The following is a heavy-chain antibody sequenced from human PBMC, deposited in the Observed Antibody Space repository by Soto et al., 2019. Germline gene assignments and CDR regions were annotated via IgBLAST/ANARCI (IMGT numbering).Heavy chain of an antibody. J-gene: IGHJ6*02. V-gene: IGHV1-2*04. D-gene: IGHD2-21*02. CDR2: INPNSGGT. CDR3: ARAYCGGDCYLDYYYYYAMDV. Sequence: ASVKVSCKASGYTFTGYYMHWVRQAPGQGLEWMGWINPNSGGTNYAQKFQGWVTMTRDTSISTAYMELSRLRSDDTAVYYCARAYCGGDCYLDYYYYYAMDVWG. CDR1: GYTFTGYY.